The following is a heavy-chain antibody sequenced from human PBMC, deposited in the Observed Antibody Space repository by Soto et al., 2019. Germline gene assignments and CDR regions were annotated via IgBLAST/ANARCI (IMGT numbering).Heavy chain of an antibody. J-gene: IGHJ6*02. CDR3: ARWYYGSGRDDDANYYYYGMDV. CDR2: ISAYNGNT. Sequence: ASVKVSCKASGYTFTSYGISWVRQAPGQGLEWMGWISAYNGNTNYAQKLQGRVTMTTDTSTSTAYMELRSLRSDDTAVYYCARWYYGSGRDDDANYYYYGMDVWGQGTTVTVSS. D-gene: IGHD3-10*01. V-gene: IGHV1-18*01. CDR1: GYTFTSYG.